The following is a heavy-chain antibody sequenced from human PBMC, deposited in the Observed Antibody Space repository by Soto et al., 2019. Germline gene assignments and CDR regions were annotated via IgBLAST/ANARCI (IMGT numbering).Heavy chain of an antibody. V-gene: IGHV1-2*04. CDR3: ARGRRDDFPLYYYCGMDV. J-gene: IGHJ6*02. CDR1: GYTLTGYY. CDR2: INPNSGGT. Sequence: GASVKVSCKASGYTLTGYYMHWVCQAPGQGLEWMGWINPNSGGTNYAQKFQGWVTMTRDTSISTAYRELSRLRSDDTAVYYCARGRRDDFPLYYYCGMDVWGQGTTVTVSS. D-gene: IGHD3-3*01.